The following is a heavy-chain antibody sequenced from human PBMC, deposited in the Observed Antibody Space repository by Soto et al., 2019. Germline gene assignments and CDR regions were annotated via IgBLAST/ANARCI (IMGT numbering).Heavy chain of an antibody. J-gene: IGHJ6*02. V-gene: IGHV1-18*01. CDR1: GYSFTSYG. CDR2: LSPYKGRT. CDR3: GRCRTDSYAMDV. Sequence: GAAVKVSCHASGYSFTSYGIGWVRQVPGQGPEWMGWLSPYKGRTNYAQSVKGRVVMTTDISTNTIYLELRSLRSDDSAVYYCGRCRTDSYAMDVWGQGTTVTVSS. D-gene: IGHD5-18*01.